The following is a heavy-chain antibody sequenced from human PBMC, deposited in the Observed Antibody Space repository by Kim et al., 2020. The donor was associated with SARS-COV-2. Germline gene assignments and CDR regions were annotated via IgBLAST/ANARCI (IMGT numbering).Heavy chain of an antibody. CDR3: ARDGCPTVTPANFDY. Sequence: GGSLRLSCAASGFTFSSYGMHWVRQAPGKGLGWVAVIWYDGSNKYYADSVKGRFTISRDNSKNTLYLQMNSLRAEDTALYYCARDGCPTVTPANFDYWGQGTLVTVSS. J-gene: IGHJ4*02. CDR1: GFTFSSYG. D-gene: IGHD4-17*01. CDR2: IWYDGSNK. V-gene: IGHV3-33*01.